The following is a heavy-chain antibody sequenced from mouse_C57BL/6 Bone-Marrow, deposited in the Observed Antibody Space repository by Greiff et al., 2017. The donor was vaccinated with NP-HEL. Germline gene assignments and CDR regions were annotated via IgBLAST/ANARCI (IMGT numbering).Heavy chain of an antibody. CDR3: ARESGLRRPYLYAMDY. V-gene: IGHV15-2*01. CDR1: DSEVFPIAY. Sequence: QVQLKESGSELRSPGSSVKLSCKDFDSEVFPIAYMSWVRQKPGHGFEWIGGILPSIGRTIYGEKFEDKATLDADTLSNTAYLELNSLTSEDSAIYYCARESGLRRPYLYAMDYWGQGTSVTVSS. CDR2: ILPSIGRT. J-gene: IGHJ4*01. D-gene: IGHD2-4*01.